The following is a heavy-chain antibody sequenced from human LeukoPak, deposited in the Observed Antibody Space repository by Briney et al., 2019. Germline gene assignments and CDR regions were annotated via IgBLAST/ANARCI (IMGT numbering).Heavy chain of an antibody. CDR3: ARMSVRGVIDGWAYPQHNAFDI. CDR2: IIPIFGTA. V-gene: IGHV1-69*05. J-gene: IGHJ3*02. D-gene: IGHD3-10*01. CDR1: GGTFSSYA. Sequence: ASVKVSCKASGGTFSSYAISWVRQAPGQELEWMGGIIPIFGTANYAQKFQGRVTITTDESTSTAYMELSSLRSEDTAVYYCARMSVRGVIDGWAYPQHNAFDIWGQGTMVTVSS.